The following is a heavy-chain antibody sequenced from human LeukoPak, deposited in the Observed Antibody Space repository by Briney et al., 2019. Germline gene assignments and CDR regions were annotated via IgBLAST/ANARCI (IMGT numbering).Heavy chain of an antibody. CDR1: GFTFSSYE. CDR2: ISSSSSYI. V-gene: IGHV3-21*05. J-gene: IGHJ5*02. Sequence: GGSLRLSCAASGFTFSSYEMNWVRQAPGKGLEWVSYISSSSSYIYYADSVKGRFTISRDNAKNSLYLQMNSLRAEDTAVYYCARVIAAAQNWFDPWGQGTLVTVSS. D-gene: IGHD6-13*01. CDR3: ARVIAAAQNWFDP.